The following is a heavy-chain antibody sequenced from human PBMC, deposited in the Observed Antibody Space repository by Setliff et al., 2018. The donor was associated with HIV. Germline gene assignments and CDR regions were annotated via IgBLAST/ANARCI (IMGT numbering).Heavy chain of an antibody. Sequence: SETLSLTCNVSGASISSYYWTWIRQSPGNRLEWLGYITDSGNTNYNPSLRRRVTISADTSKNQVSLRLRSVTAADTAVYYCARATMWFGRLYWGQGYLVTVSS. CDR3: ARATMWFGRLY. J-gene: IGHJ4*02. V-gene: IGHV4-59*01. D-gene: IGHD3-10*01. CDR1: GASISSYY. CDR2: ITDSGNT.